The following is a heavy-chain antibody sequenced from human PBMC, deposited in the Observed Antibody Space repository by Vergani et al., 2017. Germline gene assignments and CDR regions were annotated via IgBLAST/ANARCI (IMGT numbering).Heavy chain of an antibody. CDR2: IYTSGAT. D-gene: IGHD2-21*01. V-gene: IGHV4-61*02. J-gene: IGHJ3*01. CDR3: AKNGGEYDKDDLDV. CDR1: GGSFSTGGQS. Sequence: QAQLQESGPGLVKPSQTLSLTCTVSGGSFSTGGQSWTWLRQSAGKGLEWIGRIYTSGATNYNPSLRSRAIMLVDASKTQFSLKVTSVTAADTAVYYCAKNGGEYDKDDLDVWGQGTKVTVTS.